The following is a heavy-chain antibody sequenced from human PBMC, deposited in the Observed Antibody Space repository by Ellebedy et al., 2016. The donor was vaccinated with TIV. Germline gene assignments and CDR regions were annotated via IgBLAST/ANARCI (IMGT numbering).Heavy chain of an antibody. J-gene: IGHJ6*02. CDR1: GGSISSSSYY. Sequence: SETLSLTXTVSGGSISSSSYYWGWIRQPPGKGLEWIGSIYYSGSTYYNPSLKSRVTISVDTSKNQFSLKLSSVTAADTAVYYCASNGVVVPADYYGMDVWGQGTTVTVSS. CDR2: IYYSGST. CDR3: ASNGVVVPADYYGMDV. D-gene: IGHD2-2*01. V-gene: IGHV4-39*01.